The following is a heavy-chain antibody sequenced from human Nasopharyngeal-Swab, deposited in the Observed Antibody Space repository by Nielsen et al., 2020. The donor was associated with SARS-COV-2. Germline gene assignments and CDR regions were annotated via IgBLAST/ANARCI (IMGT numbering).Heavy chain of an antibody. D-gene: IGHD4-11*01. CDR3: PRQRNYGYYYYYMDV. J-gene: IGHJ6*03. V-gene: IGHV4-38-2*02. CDR1: GYSISSGYY. CDR2: IYHSGST. Sequence: SETLSLTCTVSGYSISSGYYWGWIRQPPGKGLEWIGSIYHSGSTYYNPSLKSRVTISVDTSKNQFSLTLSSVTAADTAVYYCPRQRNYGYYYYYMDVWGKGTTVTVSS.